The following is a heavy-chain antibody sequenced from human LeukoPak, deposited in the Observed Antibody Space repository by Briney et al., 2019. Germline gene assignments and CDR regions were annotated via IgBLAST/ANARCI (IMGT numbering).Heavy chain of an antibody. CDR2: IKQDGSEK. V-gene: IGHV3-7*03. CDR1: GFTFSSYW. Sequence: GGSLRLSCAASGFTFSSYWMSWVRQAPGKGLEWVANIKQDGSEKYYVDSVKGRFTISRDNAKNSLYLQMNSLRAEDTAVYYCARDHYEYSSGWREEIKDYWGQGTLVTVSS. CDR3: ARDHYEYSSGWREEIKDY. J-gene: IGHJ4*02. D-gene: IGHD6-19*01.